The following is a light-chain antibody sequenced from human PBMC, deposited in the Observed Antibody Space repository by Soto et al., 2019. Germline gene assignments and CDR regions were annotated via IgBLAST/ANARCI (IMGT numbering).Light chain of an antibody. CDR2: GAS. V-gene: IGKV3-20*01. Sequence: EIVLTQSPGTLSLSPGERATLSCRASQSVSSSYLAWYQRKPGQAPRLLIYGASSRAAGIPDRFSGSGSGTDFTVTISRLEPEDFAVYYCQQYGSSPPYTFGQGTKLEIK. CDR1: QSVSSSY. J-gene: IGKJ2*01. CDR3: QQYGSSPPYT.